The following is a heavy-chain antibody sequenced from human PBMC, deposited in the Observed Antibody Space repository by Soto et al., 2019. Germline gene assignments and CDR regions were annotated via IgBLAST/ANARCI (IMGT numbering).Heavy chain of an antibody. Sequence: GGSLRLSCAASGFTFSSYAMSWVRKEPGKGLERVSAISGRGGSTYYADSVKGRFTISRDNSKNTLYLQMNSLRAEDTAVYYCAKRGGTYYYDSSGYPYYFDYWGQGTLVTVSS. V-gene: IGHV3-23*01. J-gene: IGHJ4*02. CDR1: GFTFSSYA. CDR3: AKRGGTYYYDSSGYPYYFDY. D-gene: IGHD3-22*01. CDR2: ISGRGGST.